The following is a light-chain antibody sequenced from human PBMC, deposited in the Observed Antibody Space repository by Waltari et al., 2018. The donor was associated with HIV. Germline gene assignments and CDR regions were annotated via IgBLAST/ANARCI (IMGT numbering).Light chain of an antibody. CDR2: LEGSGNY. V-gene: IGLV4-60*03. CDR3: ETWDTNTRV. J-gene: IGLJ3*02. CDR1: SGHSTFI. Sequence: QPVLTQSSSASASLGSSVKLTCTLGSGHSTFIVAWPQQQPGKAPRFLMKLEGSGNYNKGSGVPDRFSGSSSGADRYLTISNLQSEDEADYYCETWDTNTRVFGGGTKLAVL.